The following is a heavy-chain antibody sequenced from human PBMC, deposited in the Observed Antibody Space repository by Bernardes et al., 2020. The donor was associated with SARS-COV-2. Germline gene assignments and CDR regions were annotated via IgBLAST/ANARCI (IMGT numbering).Heavy chain of an antibody. V-gene: IGHV1-69*13. D-gene: IGHD3-22*01. CDR1: GGTFTTST. CDR2: IIPISGAT. Sequence: SVKVSCKSSGGTFTTSTFGWVRQAPGQGLEWMGGIIPISGATDYAQKFLGRVTITADESRSTAYMELSSLTSEDTAVYYCASYTSYDSSGYYYFWGQGTLVTVSS. J-gene: IGHJ4*02. CDR3: ASYTSYDSSGYYYF.